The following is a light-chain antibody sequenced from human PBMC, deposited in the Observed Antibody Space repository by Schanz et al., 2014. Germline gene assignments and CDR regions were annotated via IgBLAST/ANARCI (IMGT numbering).Light chain of an antibody. CDR2: DAS. Sequence: DIQMTQSPSSVSASVGDRVTITCRASQGISSYLAWYQQKPGKAPKLLIYDASTLNTGVPSRFSGSGSGTEFTLTISSLQPVDFATYYCQQYNSFSWTFGPGTKVEI. J-gene: IGKJ1*01. CDR1: QGISSY. CDR3: QQYNSFSWT. V-gene: IGKV1-16*01.